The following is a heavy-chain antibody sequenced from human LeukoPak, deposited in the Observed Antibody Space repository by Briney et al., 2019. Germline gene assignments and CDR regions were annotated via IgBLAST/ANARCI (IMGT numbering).Heavy chain of an antibody. CDR3: ARQSGDVETVLDY. CDR1: GYSFTTYW. D-gene: IGHD5/OR15-5a*01. V-gene: IGHV5-51*01. J-gene: IGHJ4*02. CDR2: IYPGDSDT. Sequence: GESLKISCKGSGYSFTTYWIAWVRQMPGKGLECLGIIYPGDSDTRYSPSFQDQVTISADNSISTAYLQWSSLKASDTAIYYCARQSGDVETVLDYWGQGSLVTVSS.